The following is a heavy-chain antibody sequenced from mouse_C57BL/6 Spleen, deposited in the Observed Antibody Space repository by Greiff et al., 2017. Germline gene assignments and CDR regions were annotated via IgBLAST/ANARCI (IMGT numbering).Heavy chain of an antibody. Sequence: QVQLQQSGAELVRPGASVTLSCKASGYTFTDYEMNWVKQTPVHGLEWIGAIDPETGGTAYNQKFKGKAILTADKSSSTAYMELRSLTSEDSAVYYCTRGDYGSSYYFDYWGQGTTLTVSS. V-gene: IGHV1-15*01. CDR2: IDPETGGT. D-gene: IGHD1-1*01. J-gene: IGHJ2*01. CDR3: TRGDYGSSYYFDY. CDR1: GYTFTDYE.